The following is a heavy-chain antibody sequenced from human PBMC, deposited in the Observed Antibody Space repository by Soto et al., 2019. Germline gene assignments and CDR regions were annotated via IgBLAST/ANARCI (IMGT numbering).Heavy chain of an antibody. V-gene: IGHV1-18*01. J-gene: IGHJ6*02. CDR1: CYTFTRSG. D-gene: IGHD2-21*02. CDR2: ISTYNGDT. Sequence: ASVKVSCKSSCYTFTRSGISWFRHDPGQWLEWILWISTYNGDTNYAQTFQGRVTMTTDTSTSTVHMEVRSLRSDDTAVYYCARRHYCRGDCTINPDYYYGMDVWGQGTTVTVSS. CDR3: ARRHYCRGDCTINPDYYYGMDV.